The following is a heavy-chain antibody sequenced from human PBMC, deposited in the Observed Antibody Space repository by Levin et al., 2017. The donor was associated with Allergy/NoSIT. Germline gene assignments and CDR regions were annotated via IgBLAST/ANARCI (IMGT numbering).Heavy chain of an antibody. CDR2: IKQDGSEK. V-gene: IGHV3-7*01. CDR3: ARDLPGYSGFNWFDP. Sequence: GGSLRLSCAASGFTFSSYWMSWVRQAPGKGLEWVANIKQDGSEKYYVDSVKGRFTISRDNAKNSLYLQMNSLRAEDTAVYYCARDLPGYSGFNWFDPWGQGTLVTVSS. D-gene: IGHD5-12*01. CDR1: GFTFSSYW. J-gene: IGHJ5*02.